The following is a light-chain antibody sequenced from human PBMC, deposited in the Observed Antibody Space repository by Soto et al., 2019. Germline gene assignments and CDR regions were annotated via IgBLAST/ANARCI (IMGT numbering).Light chain of an antibody. J-gene: IGKJ1*01. CDR2: KAS. CDR3: QQYNSYTWT. V-gene: IGKV1-5*03. Sequence: DIQMTQSPSSLSASVGDRVTITCRASQSISSYLNWYQQKPGKAPKLLIYKASSLESGVPSRFSGSGSGTEFTLTISSLQPDDFATYYCQQYNSYTWTFGQGTKVAIK. CDR1: QSISSY.